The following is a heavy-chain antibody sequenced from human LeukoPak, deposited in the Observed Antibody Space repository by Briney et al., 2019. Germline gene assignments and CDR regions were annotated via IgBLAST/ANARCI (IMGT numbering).Heavy chain of an antibody. CDR3: ARDYSRSSGWYFFDY. D-gene: IGHD6-19*01. CDR2: ISSNGGST. J-gene: IGHJ4*02. V-gene: IGHV3-64*01. Sequence: GGSLRLSCAASGFTFSSYAMHGVRQAPGKGLEYVSAISSNGGSTYYANSVKGRFTISRDTSTNTLSLQMGSLRAEDMAVYYCARDYSRSSGWYFFDYWGQGTLVTVSS. CDR1: GFTFSSYA.